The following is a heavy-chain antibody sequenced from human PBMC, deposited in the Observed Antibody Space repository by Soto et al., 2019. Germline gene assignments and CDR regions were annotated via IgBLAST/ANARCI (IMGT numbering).Heavy chain of an antibody. CDR2: IIPIFVTA. J-gene: IGHJ6*02. D-gene: IGHD2-15*01. CDR3: ASGIVVVVAATGGHYYYGMDV. CDR1: GGTFSSYA. V-gene: IGHV1-69*13. Sequence: GASVKVSCKASGGTFSSYAISWVRQAPGQGLEWMGGIIPIFVTANYAQKFQGRVTITADESTSTAYMELSSLRSEDTAVYYCASGIVVVVAATGGHYYYGMDVWGQGTTVTVSS.